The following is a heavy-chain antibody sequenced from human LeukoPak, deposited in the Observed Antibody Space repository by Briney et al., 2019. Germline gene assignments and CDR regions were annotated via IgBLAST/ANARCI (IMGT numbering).Heavy chain of an antibody. CDR2: INPNRGAT. Sequence: ASVKVSCKASGYNFTDYYMHWVRQAPGQGLEWLGWINPNRGATSYAQKFQGRVTMTRDMSTSTVYMELSSLRSEDTAVYYCARTIAVAGPTLDYWGQGTLVTVSS. CDR1: GYNFTDYY. CDR3: ARTIAVAGPTLDY. D-gene: IGHD6-19*01. V-gene: IGHV1-2*02. J-gene: IGHJ4*02.